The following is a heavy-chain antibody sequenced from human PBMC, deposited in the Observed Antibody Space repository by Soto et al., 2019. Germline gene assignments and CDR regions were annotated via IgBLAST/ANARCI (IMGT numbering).Heavy chain of an antibody. CDR3: ATESDSSGYYYLGHLDY. V-gene: IGHV5-10-1*01. CDR1: GYSFTSYW. Sequence: GESLKISCKGSGYSFTSYWISWVRQMPGKGLEWMGRIDPSDSYTNYSPSFQGHVTISADKSISTAYPQWSSLKASDTAMYYCATESDSSGYYYLGHLDYWGQGTLVTAS. D-gene: IGHD3-22*01. CDR2: IDPSDSYT. J-gene: IGHJ4*02.